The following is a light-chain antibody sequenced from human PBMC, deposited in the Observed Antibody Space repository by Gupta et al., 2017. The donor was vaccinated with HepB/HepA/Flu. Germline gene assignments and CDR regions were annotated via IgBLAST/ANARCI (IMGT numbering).Light chain of an antibody. Sequence: QSALTQPRSVSWSPGQSVSISCTGTSSDVGRYDYVSWYQQHPGKAPKLMMYDVSKRRSGVPDRYSGSKSGNTASLTISGLQLEDEADYYCCSFVGGYTLVFGGGTKLTVL. CDR1: SSDVGRYDY. CDR2: DVS. CDR3: CSFVGGYTLV. J-gene: IGLJ3*02. V-gene: IGLV2-11*01.